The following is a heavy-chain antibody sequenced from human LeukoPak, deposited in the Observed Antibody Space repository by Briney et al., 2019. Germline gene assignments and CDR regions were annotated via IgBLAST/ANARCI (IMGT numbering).Heavy chain of an antibody. CDR2: ISGSDGRT. V-gene: IGHV3-23*01. J-gene: IGHJ2*01. CDR1: GFTFNNLA. Sequence: GGSLRLSCAASGFTFNNLAMSWVRQTPEKGLEWVSAISGSDGRTFYADSVKGRFTISRDNSKNTLSLQMNSLRAEDTAVYYCAKDFWSYWYFDLWGRGTLVTVSS. CDR3: AKDFWSYWYFDL. D-gene: IGHD3-3*01.